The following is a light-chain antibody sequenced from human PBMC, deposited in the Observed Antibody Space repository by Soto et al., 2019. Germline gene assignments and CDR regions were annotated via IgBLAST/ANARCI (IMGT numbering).Light chain of an antibody. Sequence: QSVLTQPPSVSGAPGQRVTISCTGSSSNIGTAYDVHWYQQFPGTAPKLLIYGNNNRPSGVPDRFSGSKSGTSASLAITGLQAEDEADYYCQSYDSSLSGSVFGGGTKLTV. J-gene: IGLJ2*01. CDR3: QSYDSSLSGSV. V-gene: IGLV1-40*01. CDR2: GNN. CDR1: SSNIGTAYD.